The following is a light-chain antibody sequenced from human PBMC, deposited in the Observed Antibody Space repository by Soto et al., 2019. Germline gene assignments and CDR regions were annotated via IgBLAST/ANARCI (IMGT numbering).Light chain of an antibody. CDR1: QSVSNW. CDR3: QQYRSAST. J-gene: IGKJ2*02. V-gene: IGKV1-5*03. Sequence: DIQMTQSPPTLSAFVGDRVTITCRASQSVSNWLAWYQQKPGKAPRLLISKASTLESGVPSRFSGSGSGTEFTLSISSLQPEDFATYYCQQYRSASTFGQGTKLEIK. CDR2: KAS.